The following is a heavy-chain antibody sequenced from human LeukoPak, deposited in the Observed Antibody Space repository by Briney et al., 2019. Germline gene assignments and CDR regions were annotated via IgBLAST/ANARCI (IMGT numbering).Heavy chain of an antibody. D-gene: IGHD3-9*01. V-gene: IGHV3-11*05. CDR1: GFTFSDHY. CDR2: MSGSSGYT. J-gene: IGHJ4*02. Sequence: GGSLRLSCAASGFTFSDHYMSWIRQAPGKGLEWVSYMSGSSGYTNYADSVKGRFTIFRDNAKDSLYLLMNSLRDDDTAVYYCARVSLSSDVSTGYDFDYWGQGALVTVSS. CDR3: ARVSLSSDVSTGYDFDY.